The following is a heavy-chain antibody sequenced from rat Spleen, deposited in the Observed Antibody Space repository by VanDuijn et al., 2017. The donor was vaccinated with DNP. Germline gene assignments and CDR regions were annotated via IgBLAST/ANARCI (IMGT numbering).Heavy chain of an antibody. CDR1: GFTFSDYN. V-gene: IGHV5-7*01. CDR3: TTLRDY. Sequence: EVQLVESGGGLVQPGRSLKLSCAASGFTFSDYNMAWVRQAPKKGLEWVATISYDGSSTNYRDSVKGRFTISRDYAKSTLYLQMDSLRSEDTATYYCTTLRDYWGQGVMVTVSS. J-gene: IGHJ2*01. CDR2: ISYDGSST. D-gene: IGHD3-7*01.